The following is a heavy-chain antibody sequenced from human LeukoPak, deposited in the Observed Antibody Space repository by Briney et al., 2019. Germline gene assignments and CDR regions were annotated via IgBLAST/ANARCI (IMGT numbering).Heavy chain of an antibody. D-gene: IGHD6-19*01. V-gene: IGHV3-53*01. J-gene: IGHJ3*02. CDR1: GFTVSSNY. Sequence: GGSLRLSCAASGFTVSSNYMSWVRQAPGKGLEWVSVIYSGGSTYYADSVKGRFTISRDNSKNTLYLQMNSLRAEDTAVYYCARDLVAVAGTTGAFDIWGQGTMVTVSS. CDR2: IYSGGST. CDR3: ARDLVAVAGTTGAFDI.